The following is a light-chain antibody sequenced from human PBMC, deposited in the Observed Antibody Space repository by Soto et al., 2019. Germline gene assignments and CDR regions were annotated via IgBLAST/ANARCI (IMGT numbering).Light chain of an antibody. CDR1: SSDVGNGYDS. Sequence: QSALTQPASVSGSPGQSITISCTGTSSDVGNGYDSVSWYQQHPGKAPKLMIYEVTNRPSGVSNRYSGSKSGNSASLTISGLQADDEADYYCCSLTTSHTYVFGSGTKLTVL. CDR3: CSLTTSHTYV. CDR2: EVT. V-gene: IGLV2-14*01. J-gene: IGLJ1*01.